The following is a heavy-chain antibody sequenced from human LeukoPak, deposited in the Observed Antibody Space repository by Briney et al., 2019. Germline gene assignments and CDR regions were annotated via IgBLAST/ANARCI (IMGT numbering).Heavy chain of an antibody. CDR3: AREDGSYRFDY. J-gene: IGHJ4*02. CDR1: GFTFSSYG. V-gene: IGHV3-33*01. CDR2: IWYDGSNK. D-gene: IGHD1-26*01. Sequence: GRSLRLSCAASGFTFSSYGMHWVRQAPGKGLEWVAVIWYDGSNKYYADSVKGRFTISRDNSKNTLYLQMNSLRAEDTAVYYCAREDGSYRFDYWGQGTLVTVSS.